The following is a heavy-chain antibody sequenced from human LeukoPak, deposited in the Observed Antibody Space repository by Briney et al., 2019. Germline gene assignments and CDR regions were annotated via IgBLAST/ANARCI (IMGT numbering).Heavy chain of an antibody. V-gene: IGHV3-48*02. D-gene: IGHD1-26*01. Sequence: PGGSLRLSCAASGFTFSSYSMNWVRQAPGKGLEWVSYISSSSSTIYYADSVKGRFTISGDNAKNLLYLQMNSLRDEDTAVYYCARDRGGSYDDAFDIWGQGTMVTVSS. CDR1: GFTFSSYS. J-gene: IGHJ3*02. CDR3: ARDRGGSYDDAFDI. CDR2: ISSSSSTI.